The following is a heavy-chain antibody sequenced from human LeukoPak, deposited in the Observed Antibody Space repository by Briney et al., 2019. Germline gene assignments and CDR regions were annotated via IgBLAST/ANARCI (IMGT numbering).Heavy chain of an antibody. V-gene: IGHV4-34*01. CDR1: GGSFSGYY. CDR2: INHSGST. CDR3: ARDGSGWYFVFDY. D-gene: IGHD6-19*01. J-gene: IGHJ4*02. Sequence: SETLSLTCAVYGGSFSGYYWSWIRQPPGKGLEWIGEINHSGSTNYNPSLKSRVTISVDTSKNQFSLKLSSVTAADTAVYYCARDGSGWYFVFDYWGQGTLVTVSS.